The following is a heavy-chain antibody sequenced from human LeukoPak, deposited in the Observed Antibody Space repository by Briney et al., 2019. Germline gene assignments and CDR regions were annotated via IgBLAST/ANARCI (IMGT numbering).Heavy chain of an antibody. CDR1: GFTFSDYY. D-gene: IGHD2-15*01. V-gene: IGHV3-11*01. Sequence: GGSLRLSCAASGFTFSDYYMSWIRQPPGKGLEWVSYITTSGSTIYYADSVKGRFTISRDNAKNSLYLQMNSLRAEDTAVYYCARGRYCSGGTCYSGAGGFDYWGQGTLVTVSS. CDR3: ARGRYCSGGTCYSGAGGFDY. J-gene: IGHJ4*02. CDR2: ITTSGSTI.